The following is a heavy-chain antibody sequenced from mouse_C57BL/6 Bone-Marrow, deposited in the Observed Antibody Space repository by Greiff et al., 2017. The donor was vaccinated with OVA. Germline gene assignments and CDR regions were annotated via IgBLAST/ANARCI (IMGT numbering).Heavy chain of an antibody. CDR1: GYSITSGYY. J-gene: IGHJ3*01. V-gene: IGHV3-6*01. CDR3: AREIPGFAY. Sequence: EVQLQESGPGLVKPSQSLSLTCSVPGYSITSGYYWNWIRQFPGNKLEWMGYISYDGSNNYNPSLKNRISITRDTSKNQFFLKLNSVTTEDTATYYCAREIPGFAYWGQGTLVTVSA. CDR2: ISYDGSN.